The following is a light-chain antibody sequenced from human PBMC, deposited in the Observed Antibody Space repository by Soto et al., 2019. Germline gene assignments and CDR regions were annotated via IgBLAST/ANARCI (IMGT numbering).Light chain of an antibody. CDR1: QSVSSSY. CDR2: GAS. Sequence: EIVLTQSPGTLSLSPGERATLSCRASQSVSSSYLAWYQQKPGQAPRLLIYGASSRATGIPDRFSGSGSGTDFTLTISRLEPEDCAVYYCQQYGSSRTVGQGT. CDR3: QQYGSSRT. V-gene: IGKV3-20*01. J-gene: IGKJ1*01.